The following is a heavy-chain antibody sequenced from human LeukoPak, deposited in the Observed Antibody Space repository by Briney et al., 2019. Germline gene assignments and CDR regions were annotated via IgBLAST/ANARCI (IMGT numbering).Heavy chain of an antibody. CDR3: AREAICSGGSCYPAFDY. D-gene: IGHD2-15*01. CDR2: IYYSGST. Sequence: SETLSLTCTVSGYSISSGYYWSWIRQPPGKGLEWIGYIYYSGSTNYNPSLKSRVTISVDTSKNQFSLKLSSVPAADTAVYYCAREAICSGGSCYPAFDYWGQGTLVTVSS. J-gene: IGHJ4*02. CDR1: GYSISSGYY. V-gene: IGHV4-61*01.